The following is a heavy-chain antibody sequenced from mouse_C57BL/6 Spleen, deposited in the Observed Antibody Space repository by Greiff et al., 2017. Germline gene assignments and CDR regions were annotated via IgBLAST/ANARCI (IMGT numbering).Heavy chain of an antibody. CDR1: GFTFSSYG. V-gene: IGHV5-6*01. CDR3: ARHGESWFAY. J-gene: IGHJ3*01. Sequence: EVQLQESGGDLVKPGGSLKLSCAASGFTFSSYGMSWVRQTPDKRLEWVATISSGGSYTYYPDSVKGRFTISRDNAKNTLYLQMSSLKSEDTAMYYCARHGESWFAYWGQGTLVTVSA. CDR2: ISSGGSYT.